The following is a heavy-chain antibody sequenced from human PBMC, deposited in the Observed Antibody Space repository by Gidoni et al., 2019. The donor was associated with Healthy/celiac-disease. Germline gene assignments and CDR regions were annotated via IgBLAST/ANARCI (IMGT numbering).Heavy chain of an antibody. V-gene: IGHV3-23*01. J-gene: IGHJ6*02. CDR2: ISGSGGST. Sequence: EVQLLESGGGLVQPGGSLRLSCAASGFTFSSYAMSWVRQAPGKGLEWVSAISGSGGSTYYADSVKGRFTISRDNSKNTLYLQMNSLRAEDTAVYYCAKARVPLGGIMGDGMDVWGQGTTVTVSS. CDR3: AKARVPLGGIMGDGMDV. D-gene: IGHD1-26*01. CDR1: GFTFSSYA.